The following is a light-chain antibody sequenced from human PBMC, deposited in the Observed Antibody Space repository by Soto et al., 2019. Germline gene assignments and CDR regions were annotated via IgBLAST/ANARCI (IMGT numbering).Light chain of an antibody. V-gene: IGKV3-11*01. J-gene: IGKJ2*02. CDR1: QSVDRY. CDR3: QQRGKWPST. Sequence: EVVLTQSPDTLSLSPXXXXXLSCRASQSVDRYVAWYQQKVGQAPRLLIYDAYTRATGVGARFTGSGSATDFSLTITSLEPEDFAVYYCQQRGKWPSTFGPGTKVEMK. CDR2: DAY.